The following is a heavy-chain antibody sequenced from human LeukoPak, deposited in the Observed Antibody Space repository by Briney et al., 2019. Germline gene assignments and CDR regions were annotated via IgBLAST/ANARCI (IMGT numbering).Heavy chain of an antibody. V-gene: IGHV4-34*01. CDR1: GGSFSGYY. CDR2: INHSGST. CDR3: ARGRSSYGSQLWFIFDAFDI. J-gene: IGHJ3*02. Sequence: TSETLSLTCAVYGGSFSGYYWSWIRQPPGKGLEWIGEINHSGSTNYNPSLKSRVTISVDTSKNQFSLKLSSVTAADTAVYYCARGRSSYGSQLWFIFDAFDIWGQGTMVTVSS. D-gene: IGHD5-18*01.